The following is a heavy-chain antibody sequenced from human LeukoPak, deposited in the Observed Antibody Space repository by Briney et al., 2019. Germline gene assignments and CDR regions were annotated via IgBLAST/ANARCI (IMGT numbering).Heavy chain of an antibody. J-gene: IGHJ4*02. D-gene: IGHD2-2*01. CDR3: ASTERCSTTCPLDY. Sequence: KASETLSLTCAVYGGSFRGYYWSWIRQPPGKGLEWIGGINHSGSTNYNPSLKSRVTISLDTSMKKFSLKLNSVTAADTAVYYCASTERCSTTCPLDYWGQGTLVTVSS. CDR1: GGSFRGYY. V-gene: IGHV4-34*01. CDR2: INHSGST.